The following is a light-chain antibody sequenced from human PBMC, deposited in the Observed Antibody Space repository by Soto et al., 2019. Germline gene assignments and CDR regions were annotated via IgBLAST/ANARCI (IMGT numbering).Light chain of an antibody. CDR3: QESYNFPLT. J-gene: IGKJ1*01. Sequence: DIQMTQSPSSLSASVGDRVTITCRASQNIDTYLNWYLQKPGQAPKLLIYSAYSLQSGVSPRFSGDGSGTDFTLTISSLQPEDFATYYCQESYNFPLTFGQGTTVDVK. V-gene: IGKV1-39*01. CDR1: QNIDTY. CDR2: SAY.